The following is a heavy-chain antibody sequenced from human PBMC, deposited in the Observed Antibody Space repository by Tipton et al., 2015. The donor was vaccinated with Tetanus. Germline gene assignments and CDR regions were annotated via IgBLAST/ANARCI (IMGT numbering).Heavy chain of an antibody. Sequence: TLSLTCSVSGGSVNLYFWSWIRQPAGKGLEWIGRVYSSGSASYNPSLKSRGSMSIDTSTNHFSLKLTSVTAADTAVYYCARDSGSGAFDYWGQGTTVTVSS. CDR1: GGSVNLYF. CDR3: ARDSGSGAFDY. V-gene: IGHV4-4*07. D-gene: IGHD3-10*01. J-gene: IGHJ4*03. CDR2: VYSSGSA.